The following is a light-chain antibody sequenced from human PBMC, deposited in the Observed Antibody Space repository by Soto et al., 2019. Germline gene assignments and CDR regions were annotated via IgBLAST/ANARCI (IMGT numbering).Light chain of an antibody. CDR3: QQYDGPVT. CDR2: GAA. J-gene: IGKJ2*01. CDR1: QSVGSK. Sequence: EVVMTQSPATLSLSPGERATFSCKSSQSVGSKLAWYQQKTGQAPRLLIYGAATRATGVPARFSGGGSGTEFTLTISSRQSEDSAVYFCQQYDGPVTFGQGTKLDIK. V-gene: IGKV3-15*01.